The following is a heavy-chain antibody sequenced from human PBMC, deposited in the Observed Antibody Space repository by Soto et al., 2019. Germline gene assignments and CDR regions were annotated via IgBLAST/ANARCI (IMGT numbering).Heavy chain of an antibody. CDR1: GGTFSSYA. CDR2: IIPIFGTA. CDR3: ARGQGRRYCSGGSCYTYYYGMDV. J-gene: IGHJ6*02. D-gene: IGHD2-15*01. V-gene: IGHV1-69*01. Sequence: QVQLVQSGAEVKKPGSSVNVSCKASGGTFSSYAISWVRQAPGQGLEWMGGIIPIFGTANYAQKFQGRVTITADESTSTAYMELSSLRSEDTAVYYCARGQGRRYCSGGSCYTYYYGMDVWGQGTTVTVSS.